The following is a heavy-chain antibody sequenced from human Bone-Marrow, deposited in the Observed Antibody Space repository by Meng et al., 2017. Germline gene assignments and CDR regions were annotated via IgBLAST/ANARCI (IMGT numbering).Heavy chain of an antibody. Sequence: ASVKVSCKASGYTFTGYYIHWVRQAPGQGLEWMGRINPKTGGTSYVQKLQGRVTMTRDMTISTAYMELSSLRSDDTAVYYCERGPSSTASRFDPWGQGTMVTVSS. CDR1: GYTFTGYY. V-gene: IGHV1-2*06. CDR2: INPKTGGT. CDR3: ERGPSSTASRFDP. J-gene: IGHJ5*02. D-gene: IGHD2-2*01.